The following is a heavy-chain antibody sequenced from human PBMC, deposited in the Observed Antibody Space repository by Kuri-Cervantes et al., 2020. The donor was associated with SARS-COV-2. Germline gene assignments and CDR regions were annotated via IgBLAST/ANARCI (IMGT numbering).Heavy chain of an antibody. Sequence: SQTLSLTCAVSGYSISSGYYWGWIRQPPGKGLEWIGSIYHSGSTYNNPSLKSRVTISADTSKNQFSLRLRSVTAADTAVYYCARRQPTVFGAADWFDPWGRGTLVTVSS. CDR3: ARRQPTVFGAADWFDP. CDR2: IYHSGST. D-gene: IGHD3-3*01. J-gene: IGHJ5*02. CDR1: GYSISSGYY. V-gene: IGHV4-38-2*01.